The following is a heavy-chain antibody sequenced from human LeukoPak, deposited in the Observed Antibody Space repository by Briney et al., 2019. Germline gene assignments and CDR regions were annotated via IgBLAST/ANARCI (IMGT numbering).Heavy chain of an antibody. V-gene: IGHV5-51*01. J-gene: IGHJ4*02. D-gene: IGHD2-21*02. Sequence: GESLKISCRGSGYSFTNYWIGWVRQMPGKGLEWRAIIYPGDSDTRYSPSFQGQVTISADKSISTAYLRWCALKASDTALYYCARRGVTPFDYWGQGTLVTVSS. CDR2: IYPGDSDT. CDR3: ARRGVTPFDY. CDR1: GYSFTNYW.